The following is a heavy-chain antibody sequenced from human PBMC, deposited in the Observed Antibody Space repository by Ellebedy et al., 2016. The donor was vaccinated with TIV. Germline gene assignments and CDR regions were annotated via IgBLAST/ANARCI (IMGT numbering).Heavy chain of an antibody. CDR3: AKDRYCSGGSCFGAFDI. J-gene: IGHJ3*02. CDR2: IIGRGGST. Sequence: GESLKISCAASGFTFSSYAMSWVRQAPGKGLGWVSAIIGRGGSTYYADSVKGRFTISRDNPKNTLYLQMNSLRAEDIAVYYSAKDRYCSGGSCFGAFDIWGQGTMVTVSS. V-gene: IGHV3-23*01. CDR1: GFTFSSYA. D-gene: IGHD2-15*01.